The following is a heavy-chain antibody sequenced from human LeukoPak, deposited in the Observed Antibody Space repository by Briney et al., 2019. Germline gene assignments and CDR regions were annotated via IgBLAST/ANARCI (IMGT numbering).Heavy chain of an antibody. CDR2: INHSGST. V-gene: IGHV4-34*01. D-gene: IGHD3-9*01. CDR3: ATNTRYFDWLPDY. J-gene: IGHJ4*02. Sequence: KPSETLSLTCAVYGGSFSGYYWSWIRQPPGKGLEWIGEINHSGSTNYNPSLKSRVTISVDTSKNQFSLKLTSVTAADTAVYYCATNTRYFDWLPDYWGQGTVVTVSS. CDR1: GGSFSGYY.